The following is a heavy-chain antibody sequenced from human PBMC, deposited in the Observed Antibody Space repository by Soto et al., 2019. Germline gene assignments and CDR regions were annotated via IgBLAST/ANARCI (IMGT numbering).Heavy chain of an antibody. CDR1: GYTFTGYY. V-gene: IGHV1-2*04. J-gene: IGHJ6*02. Sequence: QVQLVQSGAEVKKPGASVKVSCKASGYTFTGYYMHWVRQAPGQGLEWMGWINPNSGGTNYAQKFQGWVTMTRDTSISTAYMELSRLRSDDTAVYYCARESLRRTYYYGSGSPDYYYGMDVWGQGTTVTVSS. D-gene: IGHD3-10*01. CDR2: INPNSGGT. CDR3: ARESLRRTYYYGSGSPDYYYGMDV.